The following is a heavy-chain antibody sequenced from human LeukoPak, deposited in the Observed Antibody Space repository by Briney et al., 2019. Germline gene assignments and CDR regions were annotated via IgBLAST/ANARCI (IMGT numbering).Heavy chain of an antibody. CDR1: GGSISSYY. V-gene: IGHV4-59*01. CDR3: ARDNRGASGYSSSWYQTTFTNNWFDP. D-gene: IGHD6-13*01. Sequence: SETLSLTCTVSGGSISSYYWSWIRQPPGKGLEWIGYIYYSGSTNYNPSLKSRVTISVDTSKNQFSLKLSSVTAADTAVYYCARDNRGASGYSSSWYQTTFTNNWFDPWGQGTLVTVSS. J-gene: IGHJ5*02. CDR2: IYYSGST.